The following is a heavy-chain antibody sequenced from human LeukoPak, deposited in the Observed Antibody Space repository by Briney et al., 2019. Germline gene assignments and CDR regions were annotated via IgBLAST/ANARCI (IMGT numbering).Heavy chain of an antibody. CDR3: ARVVGLTGYSSSWYSGYYYYMDV. J-gene: IGHJ6*03. Sequence: SVKVSCKASGGTFSSYAINWVRQAPGQGLEWMGGIIPIFGTPNNAQKFQGRVTITADKSTSTAYMELSSLRSEDTAVYYCARVVGLTGYSSSWYSGYYYYMDVWGKGTTVTVSS. CDR2: IIPIFGTP. CDR1: GGTFSSYA. D-gene: IGHD6-13*01. V-gene: IGHV1-69*06.